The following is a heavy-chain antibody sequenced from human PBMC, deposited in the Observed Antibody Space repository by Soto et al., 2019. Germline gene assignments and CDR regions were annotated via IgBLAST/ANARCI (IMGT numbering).Heavy chain of an antibody. CDR2: IHYSGST. CDR3: ARVTSGYRPHFEY. D-gene: IGHD3-3*01. J-gene: IGHJ4*02. V-gene: IGHV4-59*01. Sequence: QVQLQESGPGLVKPSETLSLTCTVSGGSISSYYWSWIRQPPGKGLECIGYIHYSGSTNYKPSLKSRATISVDTSKNQCSLKLSSVTAADTAVYYSARVTSGYRPHFEYWGQGTLVTVSS. CDR1: GGSISSYY.